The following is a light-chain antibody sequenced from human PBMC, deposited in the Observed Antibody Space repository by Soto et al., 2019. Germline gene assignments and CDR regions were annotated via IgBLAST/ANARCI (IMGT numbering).Light chain of an antibody. V-gene: IGLV2-14*03. J-gene: IGLJ1*01. CDR3: SSYTSTTTRV. Sequence: QSALTHPASVSGSPGQSITISCTATSSDVGGYNYVSWYQQHPGKGPKLMIYEVRNRPSGVSNRFSGSKSGNTATLTISGLQAEDEAYYYCSSYTSTTTRVFGTGTKVTVL. CDR1: SSDVGGYNY. CDR2: EVR.